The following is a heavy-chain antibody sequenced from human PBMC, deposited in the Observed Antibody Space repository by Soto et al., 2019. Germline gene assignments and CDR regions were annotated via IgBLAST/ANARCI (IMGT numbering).Heavy chain of an antibody. Sequence: EVQLVESGGGLVQPGGSLRLSCAASGFTFSSYWMTWARQAPGKGLEWVASMNRDGSEKRYVDSVEGRFTISRDNAKNSLFLQMNSLRPDDTAVYYCGRDAVRRFDYWGQGSLVTVSS. CDR1: GFTFSSYW. CDR3: GRDAVRRFDY. J-gene: IGHJ4*02. CDR2: MNRDGSEK. V-gene: IGHV3-7*01.